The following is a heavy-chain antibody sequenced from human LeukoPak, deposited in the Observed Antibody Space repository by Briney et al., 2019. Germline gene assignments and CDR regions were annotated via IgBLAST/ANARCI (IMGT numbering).Heavy chain of an antibody. Sequence: PGGSLRLSCAASGFTFSSYGMSWVSQAPGKGLEWVSAISGSGGSTYYADSVKGRFTISRDNSKNTLYLQMNSLRAEDTAVYYCAGSWSPYDAFDIWGQGTMVTVSS. J-gene: IGHJ3*02. CDR3: AGSWSPYDAFDI. V-gene: IGHV3-23*01. D-gene: IGHD6-13*01. CDR2: ISGSGGST. CDR1: GFTFSSYG.